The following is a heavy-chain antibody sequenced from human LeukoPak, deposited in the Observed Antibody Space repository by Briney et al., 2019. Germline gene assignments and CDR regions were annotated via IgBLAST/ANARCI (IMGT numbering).Heavy chain of an antibody. CDR1: GFSFSSYV. CDR3: ARGYSSSWHHYYYYMDV. V-gene: IGHV3-23*01. CDR2: IGVRGDDT. Sequence: PGGSLRLSCAASGFSFSSYVMSWVRQAPGKGLEWVSGIGVRGDDTYYADSVKGRVTISRDNAKNSLYLQMNSLRAEDTAVYYCARGYSSSWHHYYYYMDVWGKGTTVTVSS. D-gene: IGHD6-13*01. J-gene: IGHJ6*03.